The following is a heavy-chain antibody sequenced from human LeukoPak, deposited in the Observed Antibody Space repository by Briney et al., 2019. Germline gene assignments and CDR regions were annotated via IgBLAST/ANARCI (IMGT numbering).Heavy chain of an antibody. Sequence: GGSLRLSCAASGFTFSSYWMSWVRQAPGDGLEWVANIKQGGSEKYYVDSVKGRFTISRDNAENSLYLEMNSLRAEDTAVYYCARDEYSSSPGYYYYYMDVWGKGTTVTVSS. D-gene: IGHD6-6*01. CDR1: GFTFSSYW. CDR2: IKQGGSEK. V-gene: IGHV3-7*01. J-gene: IGHJ6*03. CDR3: ARDEYSSSPGYYYYYMDV.